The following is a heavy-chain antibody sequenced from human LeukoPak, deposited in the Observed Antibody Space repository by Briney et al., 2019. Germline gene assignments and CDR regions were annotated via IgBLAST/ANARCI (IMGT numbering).Heavy chain of an antibody. V-gene: IGHV3-48*03. CDR3: ARARIAAPLLDY. D-gene: IGHD6-13*01. CDR2: ISDHGKSR. J-gene: IGHJ4*02. Sequence: GGSLRLSRVASGFTFSNYEMNWVRQTPGKGLEWVSYISDHGKSRNYVDSVKGRFTISRDNAKNSLYLQMNSLRVEDTAIYFCARARIAAPLLDYWGQGTLVTVSS. CDR1: GFTFSNYE.